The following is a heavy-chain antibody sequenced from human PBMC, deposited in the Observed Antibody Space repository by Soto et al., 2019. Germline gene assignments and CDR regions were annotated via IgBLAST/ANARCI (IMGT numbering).Heavy chain of an antibody. V-gene: IGHV1-46*04. J-gene: IGHJ4*02. CDR3: ARDNSAANGVLDH. CDR2: VNPSARSA. CDR1: GYTFTNYY. D-gene: IGHD1-1*01. Sequence: ASVKVSCKASGYTFTNYYLHWVRQAPGQGLEWVGMVNPSARSASYAQKLRGRLTMDRDTSTTTVYMELSRLTSEDTAVYYCARDNSAANGVLDHWGLGTLVTVSS.